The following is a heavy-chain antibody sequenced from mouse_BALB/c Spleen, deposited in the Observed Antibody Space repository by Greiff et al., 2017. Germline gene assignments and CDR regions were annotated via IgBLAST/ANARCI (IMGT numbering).Heavy chain of an antibody. Sequence: QVQLQQPGAELVKPGASVKLSCKASGYTFTSYWMHWVKQRPGQGLEWIGEINPSNGRTNYNEKFKSKATLTVDKSSSTAYMQLSSLTSEDSAVYYCARSGTFYYAMAYWGQGTSVTVSA. CDR1: GYTFTSYW. CDR3: ARSGTFYYAMAY. V-gene: IGHV1S81*02. CDR2: INPSNGRT. D-gene: IGHD1-3*01. J-gene: IGHJ4*01.